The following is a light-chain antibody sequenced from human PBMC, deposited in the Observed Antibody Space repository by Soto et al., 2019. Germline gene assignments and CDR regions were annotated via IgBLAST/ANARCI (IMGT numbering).Light chain of an antibody. Sequence: DVQMTQSPSTLSASVGDRVTITCRASQSIGLWLAWYQEKPGKAPKPLVYDASSLQTGVSSRSSGSGSGTEFTLTISNLKPDDFATYSCHQYSVFPWTFGQGTKVEIK. CDR3: HQYSVFPWT. CDR1: QSIGLW. V-gene: IGKV1-5*01. J-gene: IGKJ1*01. CDR2: DAS.